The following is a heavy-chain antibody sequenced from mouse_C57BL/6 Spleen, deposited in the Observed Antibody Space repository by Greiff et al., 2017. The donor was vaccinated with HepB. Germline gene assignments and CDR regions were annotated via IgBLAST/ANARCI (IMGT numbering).Heavy chain of an antibody. D-gene: IGHD2-3*01. Sequence: QVQLQQPGAELVRPWSSVKLSCKASGYTFTSYWMDWVKQRPGQGLEWIGNIYPSDSETHYNQKFKDKATLTVDKSSSTAYMQLSSLTSEDSAVYYCARDGYYSDYWGQGTTLTVSS. CDR1: GYTFTSYW. V-gene: IGHV1-61*01. J-gene: IGHJ2*01. CDR3: ARDGYYSDY. CDR2: IYPSDSET.